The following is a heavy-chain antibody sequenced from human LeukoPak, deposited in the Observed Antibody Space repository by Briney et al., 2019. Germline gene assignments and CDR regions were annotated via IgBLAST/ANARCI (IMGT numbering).Heavy chain of an antibody. CDR2: ISGSGGST. CDR3: AKGLAVAGHFDY. CDR1: GFTFTSHA. V-gene: IGHV3-23*01. Sequence: GGSLRLSCAASGFTFTSHAMSWVPPAPGKGLKWVSVISGSGGSTYYADSVKGRFTISRDKTKNTLDLQMNSLRAEDTAVYYCAKGLAVAGHFDYWGQGTLVTVSS. D-gene: IGHD6-19*01. J-gene: IGHJ4*02.